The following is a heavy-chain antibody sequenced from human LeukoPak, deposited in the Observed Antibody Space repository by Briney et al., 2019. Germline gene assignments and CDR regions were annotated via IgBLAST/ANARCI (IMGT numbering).Heavy chain of an antibody. CDR2: IYYSGST. Sequence: SETLPLTCTVSGGSISSSTYYWGWIRQPPGKGLEWIGSIYYSGSTYYNPSLKGRVTISVDASKNQFSLKLSSVTAADTAVYYCARHQAPYFYATSFDYWGQGTLVTVSS. D-gene: IGHD2/OR15-2a*01. J-gene: IGHJ4*02. CDR1: GGSISSSTYY. CDR3: ARHQAPYFYATSFDY. V-gene: IGHV4-39*01.